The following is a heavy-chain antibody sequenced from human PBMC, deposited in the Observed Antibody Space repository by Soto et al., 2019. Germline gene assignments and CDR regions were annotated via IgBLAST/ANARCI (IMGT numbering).Heavy chain of an antibody. CDR1: GFTFSSYA. D-gene: IGHD6-13*01. CDR3: ASSSSWP. V-gene: IGHV3-23*01. CDR2: ISGSGGST. Sequence: EVPLLESGGGLVQPWWSLRLSCAAAGFTFSSYAMRWVRQAPGKVLEWVSAISGSGGSTYYSDSVKGRFTISRDNCKNTLYLQMNSQRAEDTAVYYCASSSSWPWGQGTLVTVSS. J-gene: IGHJ4*02.